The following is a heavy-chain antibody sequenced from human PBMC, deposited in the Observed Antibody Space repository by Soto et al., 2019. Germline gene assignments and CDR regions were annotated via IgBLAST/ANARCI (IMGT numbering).Heavy chain of an antibody. CDR2: MNPDSGDT. J-gene: IGHJ4*02. V-gene: IGHV1-8*01. Sequence: QVQLVQSGAEVRTPGASVKVSCKASGYTFTSYDINWVRQATGQGPEWMGWMNPDSGDTGYVQTFQGRVTMTRDTAISTAYMELSNLRSDDTAVYYCARLVGGSNVNFDYWGQGTLVTVSS. D-gene: IGHD2-8*01. CDR3: ARLVGGSNVNFDY. CDR1: GYTFTSYD.